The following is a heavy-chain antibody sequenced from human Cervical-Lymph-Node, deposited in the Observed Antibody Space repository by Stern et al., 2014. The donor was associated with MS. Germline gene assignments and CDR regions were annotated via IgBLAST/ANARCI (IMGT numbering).Heavy chain of an antibody. Sequence: QLVQSGGGVVQPGRSLRLSCAASGFTFSDYGMHWVRQGPGKGLEWVALIWYDGTKKYYADSVKGRFTISRDNSNNTLYLQMNSLRAEDTAVYYCARDASWIQLWSYFDYWGQGTLVTVSS. D-gene: IGHD5-18*01. CDR2: IWYDGTKK. V-gene: IGHV3-33*01. J-gene: IGHJ4*02. CDR1: GFTFSDYG. CDR3: ARDASWIQLWSYFDY.